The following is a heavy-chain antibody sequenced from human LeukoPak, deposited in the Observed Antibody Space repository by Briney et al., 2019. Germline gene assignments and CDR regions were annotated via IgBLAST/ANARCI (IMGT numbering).Heavy chain of an antibody. CDR3: ARSAAAEDF. CDR2: LYIDGVT. D-gene: IGHD6-13*01. J-gene: IGHJ4*02. CDR1: GGSISSYY. Sequence: ETLSLTCTVSGGSISSYYWSWIRQPPGKGLEYISVLYIDGVTYHANSVKGRFTISRDSSKNTLYLQLNSLRVEDTAVYYCARSAAAEDFWGQGTLVTVPS. V-gene: IGHV3-53*01.